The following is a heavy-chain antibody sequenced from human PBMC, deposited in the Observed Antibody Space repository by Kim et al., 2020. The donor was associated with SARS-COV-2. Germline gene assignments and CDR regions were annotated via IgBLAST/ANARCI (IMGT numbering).Heavy chain of an antibody. J-gene: IGHJ4*02. Sequence: YYNPSLKSRVTISVDTSKNQFSLKLSSVTAADTAVYYCASSSLPHYYFDYWGQGTLVTVSS. CDR3: ASSSLPHYYFDY. V-gene: IGHV4-31*02.